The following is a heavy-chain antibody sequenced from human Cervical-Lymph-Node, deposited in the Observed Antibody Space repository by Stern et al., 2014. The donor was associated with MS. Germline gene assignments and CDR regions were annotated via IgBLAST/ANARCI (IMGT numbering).Heavy chain of an antibody. CDR2: IIPILGTA. J-gene: IGHJ4*02. CDR1: GGTFSTYG. D-gene: IGHD3-22*01. CDR3: AREFNSDSSGYYFYY. V-gene: IGHV1-69*01. Sequence: QVQLVQSGAEAKKPGSSVKVSCKASGGTFSTYGISWVRQAPGQGLEWMGGIIPILGTANYAQKFQGRVTITADDSTNTAYMELSSLRSEDTAVYYCAREFNSDSSGYYFYYWGQGTLVTVSS.